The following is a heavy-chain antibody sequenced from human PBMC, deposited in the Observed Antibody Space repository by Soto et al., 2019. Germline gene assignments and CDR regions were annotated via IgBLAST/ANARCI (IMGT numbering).Heavy chain of an antibody. CDR3: ARDLYCSSTSCYAATEWFDP. Sequence: GGSLRLSCAASGFTFSSYWMHWVRQAPGKGLVWVSRINSDGSSTSYADSVKGRFTISRDNAKNTLYLQMNSLRAEDTAVYYCARDLYCSSTSCYAATEWFDPWGQGTLVTVSS. J-gene: IGHJ5*02. V-gene: IGHV3-74*01. CDR2: INSDGSST. D-gene: IGHD2-2*01. CDR1: GFTFSSYW.